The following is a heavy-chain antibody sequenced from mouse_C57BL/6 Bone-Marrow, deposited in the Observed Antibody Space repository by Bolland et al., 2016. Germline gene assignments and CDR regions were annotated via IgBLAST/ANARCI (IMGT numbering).Heavy chain of an antibody. CDR3: ARTGNPDY. D-gene: IGHD2-1*01. V-gene: IGHV5-17*01. Sequence: YISSASSTIYYADTVKGRFTISRDNAKNTLFLQMTSLRSEDTAMYYCARTGNPDYWGQGTT. CDR2: ISSASSTI. J-gene: IGHJ2*01.